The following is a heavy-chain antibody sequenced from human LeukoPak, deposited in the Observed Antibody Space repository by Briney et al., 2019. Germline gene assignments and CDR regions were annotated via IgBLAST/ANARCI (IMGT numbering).Heavy chain of an antibody. Sequence: PGGSLRLSCVASGFTFSGYWMHWVRQPPGKGLVWVSRIKSDGSMTNHADSVKGRFTISRDNAKNTLYLQMNSLRAEDTAVYHCASQVVGAAFDPWGQGTLVTVSS. CDR2: IKSDGSMT. J-gene: IGHJ5*02. D-gene: IGHD2-15*01. V-gene: IGHV3-74*01. CDR1: GFTFSGYW. CDR3: ASQVVGAAFDP.